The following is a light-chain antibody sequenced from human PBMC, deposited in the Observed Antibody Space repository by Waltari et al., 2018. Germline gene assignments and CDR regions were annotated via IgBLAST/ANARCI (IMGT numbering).Light chain of an antibody. CDR2: GTS. J-gene: IGKJ1*01. Sequence: IVMTQSPATLSLSPGESATHSRRASQSVRSTFAWFQQKPGQTPRLLIYGTSTRATDIPARFTGSGSGTEFSRTISSLQPEDFATYYCHQYDYWPWTFGQGTRVETK. V-gene: IGKV3D-15*01. CDR1: QSVRST. CDR3: HQYDYWPWT.